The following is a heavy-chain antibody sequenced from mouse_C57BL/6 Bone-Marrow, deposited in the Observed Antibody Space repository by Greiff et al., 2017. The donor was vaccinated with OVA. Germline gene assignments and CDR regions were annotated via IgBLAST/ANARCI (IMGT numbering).Heavy chain of an antibody. CDR3: ARSGGRAYFDY. V-gene: IGHV1-80*01. CDR2: IYPGDGDT. CDR1: GYAFSSYW. J-gene: IGHJ2*01. D-gene: IGHD1-1*01. Sequence: VQLQESGAELVKPGASVKISCKASGYAFSSYWMNWVKQRPGKGLEWIGQIYPGDGDTNYNGKFKGKATLTADKSSSTAYMQLSSLTSEDSAVYFCARSGGRAYFDYWGQGTTLTVSS.